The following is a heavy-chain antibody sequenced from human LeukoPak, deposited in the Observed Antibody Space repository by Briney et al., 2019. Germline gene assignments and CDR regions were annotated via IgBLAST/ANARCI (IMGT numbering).Heavy chain of an antibody. Sequence: PSETLSLTCNVSGDSISSYYWSWIRQPPGKGLEWIGYIYYSGSTKYNPSLKSRVTISVDTSKNQFSLKLSSVTAADTAVYYCARDSSGWYHWFDPWGQGTLVTVSS. CDR2: IYYSGST. V-gene: IGHV4-59*01. CDR1: GDSISSYY. J-gene: IGHJ5*02. D-gene: IGHD6-19*01. CDR3: ARDSSGWYHWFDP.